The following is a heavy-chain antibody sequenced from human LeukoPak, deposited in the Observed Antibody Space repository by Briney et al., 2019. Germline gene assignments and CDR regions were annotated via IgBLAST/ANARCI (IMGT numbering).Heavy chain of an antibody. Sequence: SETLSLTCTVSGGSISSYYWSWIRQPPGKGLEWIGYIYYSGSTNYNPSLKSRVTISVDTSKNQFSLKLSSVTAADTAVYYCARDLTFGGVIVRRDRAFDIWGQGTMVTVSS. D-gene: IGHD3-16*02. CDR2: IYYSGST. V-gene: IGHV4-59*01. CDR3: ARDLTFGGVIVRRDRAFDI. J-gene: IGHJ3*02. CDR1: GGSISSYY.